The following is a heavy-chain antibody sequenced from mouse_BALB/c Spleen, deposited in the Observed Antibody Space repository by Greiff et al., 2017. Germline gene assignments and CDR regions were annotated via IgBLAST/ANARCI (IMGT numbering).Heavy chain of an antibody. Sequence: EVQLQESGPGLVKPSQSLSLTCTVTGYSITSDYAWNWIRQFPGNKLEWMGYISYSGSTSYNPSLKSRISITRDTSKNQFFLQLNSVTTEDTATYYCARDKGGFAYWGQGTLVTVSA. V-gene: IGHV3-2*02. J-gene: IGHJ3*01. CDR3: ARDKGGFAY. CDR1: GYSITSDYA. CDR2: ISYSGST.